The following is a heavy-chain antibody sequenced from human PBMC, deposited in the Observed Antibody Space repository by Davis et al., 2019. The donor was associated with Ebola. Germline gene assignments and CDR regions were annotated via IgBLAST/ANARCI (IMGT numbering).Heavy chain of an antibody. Sequence: SVQVSCLASRYTFTGYYMHWVRQAPGQGLEWMGRINPNSGGTNYAQKFQGRVTMTRDTSISTAYMELSRLRSDDTAVYYCARDGDYAGMDVWGKGTTVTVSS. CDR2: INPNSGGT. D-gene: IGHD4-17*01. CDR3: ARDGDYAGMDV. CDR1: RYTFTGYY. V-gene: IGHV1-2*06. J-gene: IGHJ6*04.